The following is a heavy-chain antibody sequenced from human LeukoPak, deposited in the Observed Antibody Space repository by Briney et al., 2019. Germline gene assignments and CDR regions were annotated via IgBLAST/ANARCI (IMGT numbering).Heavy chain of an antibody. V-gene: IGHV4-30-4*01. J-gene: IGHJ6*02. D-gene: IGHD3-16*01. CDR1: GGSISSGDYY. CDR3: ASWPMGDPPYGMDV. CDR2: IYYSGST. Sequence: ESSETLSLTCTVSGGSISSGDYYWSWIRQPPGKGLEWIGYIYYSGSTYYNPSLKSRVTISVDTSKNQFSLKLSSVTAADTAVYYCASWPMGDPPYGMDVWGQGTTVTVSS.